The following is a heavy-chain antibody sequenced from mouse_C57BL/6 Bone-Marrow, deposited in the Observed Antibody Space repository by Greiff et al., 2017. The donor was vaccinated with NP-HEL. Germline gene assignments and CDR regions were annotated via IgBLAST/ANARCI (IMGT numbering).Heavy chain of an antibody. Sequence: EVQLQQSGPELVKPGASVKMSCKASGYTFTDYNMHWVKQSHGKSLEWIGYINPNNGGTSYNQKFKGKATLTVNKSSSTAYMELRSLTSEDSAVYYCAAGPYSNGDYWGQGTTLTVSS. V-gene: IGHV1-22*01. CDR3: AAGPYSNGDY. CDR2: INPNNGGT. J-gene: IGHJ2*01. D-gene: IGHD2-5*01. CDR1: GYTFTDYN.